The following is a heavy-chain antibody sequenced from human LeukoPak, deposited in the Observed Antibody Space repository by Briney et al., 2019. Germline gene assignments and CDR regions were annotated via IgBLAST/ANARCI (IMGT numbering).Heavy chain of an antibody. D-gene: IGHD5-24*01. CDR3: ARIRMARYFDY. J-gene: IGHJ4*02. CDR1: GFTFSSYA. CDR2: IFYDGDSK. V-gene: IGHV3-30-3*01. Sequence: GGSLRLSCAASGFTFSSYAMHWVRQAPGKGLEWVGVIFYDGDSKHYADSVKGRFTTSRDNSQSTLYLQMSSLRGEDTAVYYCARIRMARYFDYWGQGTLVTVSS.